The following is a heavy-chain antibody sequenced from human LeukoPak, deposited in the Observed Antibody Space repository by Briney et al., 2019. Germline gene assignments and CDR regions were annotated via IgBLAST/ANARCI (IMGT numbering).Heavy chain of an antibody. V-gene: IGHV3-20*04. D-gene: IGHD4-17*01. Sequence: PGGSLRLSCAASGFTFDDYGMSWVRQAPGKGLEWVSGINWNGGSTGYADSVKGRFTISRDNAKNSLYLQMNSLRAEDTALYYCASHLSGAYRIPYYMDVWGKGTTVTVSS. J-gene: IGHJ6*03. CDR1: GFTFDDYG. CDR3: ASHLSGAYRIPYYMDV. CDR2: INWNGGST.